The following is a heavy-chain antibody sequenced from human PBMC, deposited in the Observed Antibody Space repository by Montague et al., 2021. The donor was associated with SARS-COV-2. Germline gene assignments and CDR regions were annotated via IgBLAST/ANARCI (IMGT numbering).Heavy chain of an antibody. CDR3: ATTLSMHGGDSPNWFDP. CDR1: GDYISSYY. V-gene: IGHV4-59*01. Sequence: SETLSLTCTVSGDYISSYYYYWIRQSPGKGLDWIGFINYSGVTNYSPSLHSRITLSLDTSKTQISLKVSSVTAADTANYYCATTLSMHGGDSPNWFDPWGQGTRVTVSS. D-gene: IGHD3-16*01. J-gene: IGHJ5*02. CDR2: INYSGVT.